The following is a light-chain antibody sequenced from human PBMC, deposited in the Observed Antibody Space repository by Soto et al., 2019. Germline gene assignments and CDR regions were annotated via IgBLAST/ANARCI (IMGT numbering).Light chain of an antibody. CDR3: GSYTSSNTVV. CDR2: DVS. Sequence: QSALTQPASVSASPGQSITIPCTGTSSDVGGYNHVSWYQQHPGKVPKVMIFDVSNRPSGVSNRFSGSKSGNTASLTISGLQAEDEADYCCGSYTSSNTVVFGGGTKLTVL. CDR1: SSDVGGYNH. V-gene: IGLV2-14*01. J-gene: IGLJ2*01.